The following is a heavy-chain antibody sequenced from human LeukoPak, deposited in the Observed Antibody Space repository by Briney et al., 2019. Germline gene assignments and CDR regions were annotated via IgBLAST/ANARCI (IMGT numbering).Heavy chain of an antibody. J-gene: IGHJ4*01. CDR1: GGTFSSYA. V-gene: IGHV1-69*05. D-gene: IGHD4-23*01. CDR3: ARGVRATMVTLDY. Sequence: GASVKVSCKASGGTFSSYAISWVRQAPGQGLEWVGGIIPIFGTANYAQKLQCRVTITTNESTSTAYMELSSLRSEDTAVYYCARGVRATMVTLDYWGQGTLVTVSS. CDR2: IIPIFGTA.